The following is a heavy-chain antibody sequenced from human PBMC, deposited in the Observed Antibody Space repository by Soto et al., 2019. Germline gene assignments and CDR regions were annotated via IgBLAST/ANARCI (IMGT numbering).Heavy chain of an antibody. CDR2: ISWDGGST. Sequence: GGSLRLSCAASGFTFDDYTMHWVRQAPGKGLEWVSLISWDGGSTYYADSVKGRFTISRDNSKNSLYLQMNSLRTEDTALYYCAKGITGTTPSYYYYGMDVWGQGTTVTVSS. D-gene: IGHD1-20*01. CDR3: AKGITGTTPSYYYYGMDV. J-gene: IGHJ6*02. CDR1: GFTFDDYT. V-gene: IGHV3-43*01.